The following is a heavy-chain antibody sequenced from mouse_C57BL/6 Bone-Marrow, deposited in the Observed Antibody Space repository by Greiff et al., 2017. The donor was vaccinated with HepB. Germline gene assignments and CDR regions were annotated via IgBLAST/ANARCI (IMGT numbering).Heavy chain of an antibody. V-gene: IGHV1-64*01. CDR2: IHPNSGST. J-gene: IGHJ1*03. CDR3: AGYYGNYGWYFDV. D-gene: IGHD2-1*01. CDR1: GYTFTSYW. Sequence: QVQLQQPGAELVKPGASVKLSCKASGYTFTSYWMHWVKQRPGQGLEWIGMIHPNSGSTNYNEKFKSKATLTVDKSSSTAYMQLSSLTSEDSAVYHCAGYYGNYGWYFDVWGTGTTVTVSS.